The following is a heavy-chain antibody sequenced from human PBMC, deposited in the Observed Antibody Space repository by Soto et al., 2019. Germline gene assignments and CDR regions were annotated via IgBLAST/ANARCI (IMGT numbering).Heavy chain of an antibody. V-gene: IGHV1-69*04. CDR2: IIPNHGIA. Sequence: SVKVSCKASGGTFSSYTISWVRQAPGQGLEWMGRIIPNHGIANYAQKLQGRVTMTTDTSTSTAYMELRSLRSDDTAVYYCARDIVVVPAAITNDYWGQGTLVTVSS. J-gene: IGHJ4*02. D-gene: IGHD2-2*01. CDR1: GGTFSSYT. CDR3: ARDIVVVPAAITNDY.